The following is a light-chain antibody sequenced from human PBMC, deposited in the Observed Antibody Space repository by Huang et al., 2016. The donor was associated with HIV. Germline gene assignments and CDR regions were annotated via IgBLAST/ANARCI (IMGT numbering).Light chain of an antibody. Sequence: TQFPATLSVSPGQRVTLSCRASPSVGGKLAWYQQRPGQAPRLLIYGASTRVPTIPDRFSGSGSGTEFTLTISSLQSEDFAVYYCQQYDNWPPITFGGGTKV. CDR2: GAS. CDR3: QQYDNWPPIT. CDR1: PSVGGK. J-gene: IGKJ4*01. V-gene: IGKV3-15*01.